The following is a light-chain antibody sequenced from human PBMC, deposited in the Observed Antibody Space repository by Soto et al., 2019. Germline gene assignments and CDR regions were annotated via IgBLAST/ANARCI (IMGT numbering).Light chain of an antibody. CDR3: SSYTGSSTHVI. CDR1: SSDIGAYKY. Sequence: QSALTQPASVSGSPGQSITISCTGTSSDIGAYKYVSWYQQHPGNAPKLMIYEVSYRPSGVSDRFSGSKSGNTASLTISGLRAEDEADYYCSSYTGSSTHVIFGGGTKLTVL. V-gene: IGLV2-14*01. CDR2: EVS. J-gene: IGLJ2*01.